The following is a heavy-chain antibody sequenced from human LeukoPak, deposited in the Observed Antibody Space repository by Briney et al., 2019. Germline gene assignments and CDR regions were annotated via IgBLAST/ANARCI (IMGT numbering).Heavy chain of an antibody. CDR3: ARDGPYYGSGRLYYYYGMDV. CDR1: GGSISSYY. J-gene: IGHJ6*02. Sequence: PSETLSLTCTVSGGSISSYYWSWIRQPPGKGLEWIGYIYYSGSTNYNPSLKSRVTTSVDTSKNQFSLKLSSVTAADTAVYYCARDGPYYGSGRLYYYYGMDVWGQGTTVTVSS. V-gene: IGHV4-59*01. D-gene: IGHD3-10*01. CDR2: IYYSGST.